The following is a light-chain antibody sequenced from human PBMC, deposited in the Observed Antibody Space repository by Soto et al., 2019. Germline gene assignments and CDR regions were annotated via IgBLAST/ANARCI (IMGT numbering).Light chain of an antibody. CDR2: DAS. CDR1: QTIINS. V-gene: IGKV3-15*01. Sequence: EIVMTQSPATLSVSPGEGATLSCRASQTIINSLAWYQQKPGQAPRLLIYDASALPTDIPTRFSGSGYGTEFTLTISSLQSEDFAFYFCQQYKIWPPAFGQGTKVEMK. CDR3: QQYKIWPPA. J-gene: IGKJ1*01.